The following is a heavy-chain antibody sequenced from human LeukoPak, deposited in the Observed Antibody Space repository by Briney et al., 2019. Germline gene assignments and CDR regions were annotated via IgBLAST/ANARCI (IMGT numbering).Heavy chain of an antibody. V-gene: IGHV3-30*02. CDR3: AKDGGYSYGQGYFDY. D-gene: IGHD5-18*01. Sequence: GGSLRLSCAASGFTFSSYGMHWVRQAPGKGLEWVAFIRYGGSNKYYADSVKGRFTISRDNSKNTLYLQMNSLRAEDTAVYYCAKDGGYSYGQGYFDYWGQGTLVTVSS. CDR2: IRYGGSNK. CDR1: GFTFSSYG. J-gene: IGHJ4*02.